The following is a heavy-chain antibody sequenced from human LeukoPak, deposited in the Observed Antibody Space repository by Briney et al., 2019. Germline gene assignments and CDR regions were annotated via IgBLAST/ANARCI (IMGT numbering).Heavy chain of an antibody. CDR1: GRTFSYYW. Sequence: PGGSLRLSCAASGRTFSYYWMHWVRQAPGKGLVWVSRINTDGSSTTYADSVKGRFTVSRDNAKNTLHLQMNSLRAEDTAVYYCARISFIVGAANNDYWGQGTLVTLSS. J-gene: IGHJ4*02. V-gene: IGHV3-74*01. D-gene: IGHD1-26*01. CDR3: ARISFIVGAANNDY. CDR2: INTDGSST.